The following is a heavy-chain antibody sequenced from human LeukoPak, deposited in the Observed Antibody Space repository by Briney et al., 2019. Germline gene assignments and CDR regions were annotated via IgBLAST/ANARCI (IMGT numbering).Heavy chain of an antibody. J-gene: IGHJ4*02. CDR1: GFSFTNYW. CDR2: IYPGDSDT. V-gene: IGHV5-51*01. D-gene: IGHD3-10*01. CDR3: ARLGTYWSNYYFEY. Sequence: GESLKISCKASGFSFTNYWIGWVRQMPGKGVECMGIIYPGDSDTRYSPSFQGQVTISADKSINTAYLQWSSLKASDTAMYYCARLGTYWSNYYFEYWGQGTLVTVSS.